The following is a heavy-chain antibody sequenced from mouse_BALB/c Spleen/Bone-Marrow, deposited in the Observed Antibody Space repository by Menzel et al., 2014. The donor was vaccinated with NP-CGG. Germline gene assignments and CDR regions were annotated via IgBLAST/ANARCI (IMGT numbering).Heavy chain of an antibody. CDR2: IDPENGNT. CDR1: GFNIKDYY. J-gene: IGHJ2*01. V-gene: IGHV14-1*02. Sequence: EVQLQQSGAELVRPGALVKLSCKASGFNIKDYYMHWVKQRPEQGLEWIGWIDPENGNTIYDPKFQGKASITADTSSNTAYLQVSSLTSEDTAVYYCAMITTYWGQGTTLTVSS. D-gene: IGHD2-4*01. CDR3: AMITTY.